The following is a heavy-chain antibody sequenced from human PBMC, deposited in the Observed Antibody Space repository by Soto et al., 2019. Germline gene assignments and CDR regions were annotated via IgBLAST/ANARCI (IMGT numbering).Heavy chain of an antibody. CDR2: IYYSGST. CDR1: GGSISSHY. J-gene: IGHJ4*02. D-gene: IGHD5-12*01. CDR3: ARLHGYDHYFDY. V-gene: IGHV4-59*08. Sequence: SETLSLTCTVSGGSISSHYWSWIRQPPGQGLEWIGYIYYSGSTNYNPSLKSRVTISVDTSKSQFSLRLSSVTAADTAVYFCARLHGYDHYFDYWGRGALVTVSS.